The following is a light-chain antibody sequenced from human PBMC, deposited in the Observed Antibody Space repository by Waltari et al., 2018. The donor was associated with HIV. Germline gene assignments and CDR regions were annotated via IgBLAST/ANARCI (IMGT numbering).Light chain of an antibody. CDR3: ASWDDSLNGPV. CDR1: TSNIGRNT. CDR2: VKN. Sequence: QSVLTQTPSASGTPEQRVTISCSGTTSNIGRNTVSWFQQFPGTAPKVFIYVKNQRPSGAPDRCPGSKSGTSASLAISGLQSEDEADYYCASWDDSLNGPVFGGGTKLTVV. J-gene: IGLJ2*01. V-gene: IGLV1-44*01.